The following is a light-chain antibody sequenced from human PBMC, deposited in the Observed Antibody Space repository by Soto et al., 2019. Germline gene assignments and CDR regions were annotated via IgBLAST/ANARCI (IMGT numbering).Light chain of an antibody. V-gene: IGKV1-5*03. J-gene: IGKJ4*01. CDR3: QQYNSDSALT. CDR2: KAS. CDR1: QSISSW. Sequence: IHRPLSPSTLSASVGDRVTITCRASQSISSWLAWYQQKPGKAPKLLIYKASSLESGVPSRFSGSGSGTEFTLTISSLQPDDFATYYCQQYNSDSALTFGGGTKVDIK.